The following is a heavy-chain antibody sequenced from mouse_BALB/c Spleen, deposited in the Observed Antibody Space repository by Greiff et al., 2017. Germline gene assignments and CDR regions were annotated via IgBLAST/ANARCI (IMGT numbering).Heavy chain of an antibody. J-gene: IGHJ1*01. Sequence: DVHLVESGPGLVKPSQSLSLTCTVTGYSITSDYAWYWIRQFPGNKLEWMGYISYSGSTSYNPSLKSRISITRDTSKNQFFLQLNSVTTEDTATYYCARGDYLYWYFDVWGAGTTVTVSS. V-gene: IGHV3-2*02. CDR3: ARGDYLYWYFDV. CDR2: ISYSGST. D-gene: IGHD1-1*02. CDR1: GYSITSDYA.